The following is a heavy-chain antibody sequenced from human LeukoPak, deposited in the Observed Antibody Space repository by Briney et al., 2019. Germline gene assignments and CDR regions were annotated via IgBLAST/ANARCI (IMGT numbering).Heavy chain of an antibody. Sequence: QSGGSLRLSCAASGFTVSSYSMNWVRQAPGKGLEWVSYISSSSTIYYADSVKGRFTISRDNAKNSLYLQMNSLRDEDTAVYYCARAFGLTDYWGQGTLVTVSS. V-gene: IGHV3-48*02. CDR2: ISSSSTI. D-gene: IGHD3/OR15-3a*01. CDR1: GFTVSSYS. J-gene: IGHJ4*02. CDR3: ARAFGLTDY.